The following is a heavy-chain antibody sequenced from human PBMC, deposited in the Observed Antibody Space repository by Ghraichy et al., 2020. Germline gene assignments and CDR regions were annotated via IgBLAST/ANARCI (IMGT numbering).Heavy chain of an antibody. CDR1: GFSLRTNGVG. V-gene: IGHV2-5*02. D-gene: IGHD3-10*01. CDR2: IYWDDDR. CDR3: VRRITPVRGEIPMFDY. Sequence: SGPTLVKPTQTLTLTCTFSGFSLRTNGVGVGWIRQPPGKALEWLALIYWDDDRRYSPSLMSRLTITKDTSKNQVVLTMTSLDPVDTATYYCVRRITPVRGEIPMFDYWGQGTLVTVSS. J-gene: IGHJ4*02.